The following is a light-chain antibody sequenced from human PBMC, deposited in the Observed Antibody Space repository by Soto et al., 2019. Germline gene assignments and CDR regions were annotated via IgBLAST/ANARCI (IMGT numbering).Light chain of an antibody. V-gene: IGKV1-39*01. CDR3: QQSYSIPYT. CDR2: AAS. CDR1: QGISSY. J-gene: IGKJ2*01. Sequence: DIQMTQSPSSLSASVGDRVTITCRASQGISSYLNWYQQKPGKAPKLLIYAASSLQSGVPSRFSGSGSGTDFTLTISSLQPEDFATYYCQQSYSIPYTFGQGTKLEIK.